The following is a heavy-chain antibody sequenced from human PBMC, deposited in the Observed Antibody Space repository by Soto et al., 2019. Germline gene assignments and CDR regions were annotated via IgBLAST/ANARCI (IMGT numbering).Heavy chain of an antibody. V-gene: IGHV1-69*01. CDR3: ARGKHSSSWSPNYWYFDL. D-gene: IGHD6-13*01. J-gene: IGHJ2*01. CDR2: IIPIFCTA. Sequence: QVQLVQSGAEVKKPGSSVKVSCKASGGTFSSYAISWVRQAPGQGLEWMGGIIPIFCTANYAQKFQGRVTITADESTSTAYMEQSSRRSEDTAVYYCARGKHSSSWSPNYWYFDLWGRGTLVTVSS. CDR1: GGTFSSYA.